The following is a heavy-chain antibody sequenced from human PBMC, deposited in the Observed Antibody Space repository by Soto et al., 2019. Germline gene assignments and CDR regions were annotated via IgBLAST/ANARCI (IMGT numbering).Heavy chain of an antibody. Sequence: PAETLSLTFTVSGGSISSYDYYWSWIRQAPGRVLEWIGYIHSSGSIYYNPSLKSRATMSIDTARNQFSLKVSSVTVADTAVYYCDRVLVGLHEDNSGPYPRPGWGHGALVT. V-gene: IGHV4-30-4*01. CDR2: IHSSGSI. CDR1: GGSISSYDYY. J-gene: IGHJ4*01. D-gene: IGHD3-22*01. CDR3: DRVLVGLHEDNSGPYPRPG.